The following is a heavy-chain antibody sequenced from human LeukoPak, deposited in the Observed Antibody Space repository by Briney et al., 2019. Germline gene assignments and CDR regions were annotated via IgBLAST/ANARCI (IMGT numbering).Heavy chain of an antibody. CDR2: ISSSSSYI. CDR3: VRNLAVAGTCFDS. Sequence: GGSLRLSCAASGFTFSSYSMNWVRQAPGKGLEWVSSISSSSSYIYYADSVKGRFTISRDNAESSLYLQMNSLRVEDTAVYYCVRNLAVAGTCFDSWGQGTLVTVSS. V-gene: IGHV3-21*04. CDR1: GFTFSSYS. J-gene: IGHJ4*02. D-gene: IGHD6-19*01.